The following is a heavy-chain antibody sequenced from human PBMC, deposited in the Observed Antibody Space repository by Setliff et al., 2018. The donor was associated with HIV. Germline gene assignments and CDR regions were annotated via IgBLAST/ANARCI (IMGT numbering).Heavy chain of an antibody. J-gene: IGHJ6*02. V-gene: IGHV1-18*01. CDR2: INVYNGNT. D-gene: IGHD2-2*02. CDR3: AREKTIHHGARYYYGMDV. Sequence: ASVNVSCKTSGYSFNNYGISWVRQAPGQGLEWMAWINVYNGNTNDAQKLQGRVTRSTDTSTSTAYMELRLLRADDTAVYYCAREKTIHHGARYYYGMDVWGQGTMVTVSS. CDR1: GYSFNNYG.